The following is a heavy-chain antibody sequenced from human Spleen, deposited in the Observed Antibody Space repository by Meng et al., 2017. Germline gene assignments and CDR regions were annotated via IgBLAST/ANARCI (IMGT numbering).Heavy chain of an antibody. J-gene: IGHJ4*02. D-gene: IGHD6-13*01. CDR3: ARDEDISAAGKLFGDY. Sequence: QVQLVQSGAEVTKPGASVKTSCKASGYTFNGHYMHWVRQAPGQGLEWVGWINPTSGGTKYGRKFQGRVTMTSDTSISTAYMELSSLRSDDTAVYYCARDEDISAAGKLFGDYWGQGTLVTVSS. CDR2: INPTSGGT. CDR1: GYTFNGHY. V-gene: IGHV1-2*02.